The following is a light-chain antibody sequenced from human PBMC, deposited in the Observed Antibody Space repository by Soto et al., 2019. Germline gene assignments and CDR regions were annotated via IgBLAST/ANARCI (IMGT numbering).Light chain of an antibody. CDR3: QSYDSRNVV. CDR1: SGSIASNY. CDR2: EDD. Sequence: NFMLTQPHSVSESPGKTVTISCTRSSGSIASNYVQWHQQRPGSAPLTVIYEDDQRPSGVPDRFSGSIDRSSNSASLTISRLKTEDEADYYCQSYDSRNVVFGGGTKVTVL. V-gene: IGLV6-57*04. J-gene: IGLJ2*01.